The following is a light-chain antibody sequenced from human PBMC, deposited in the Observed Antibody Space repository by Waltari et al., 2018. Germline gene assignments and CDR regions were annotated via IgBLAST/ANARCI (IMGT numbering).Light chain of an antibody. CDR2: EGG. V-gene: IGLV2-23*01. CDR3: CSFVGSWV. J-gene: IGLJ3*02. Sequence: QSALTQPASVSGSPGQSITISCIGAISDVWSYNLVSWYQHHPGTAPKLMIYEGGKRPSGVSDRFSGSRSGNTASLTISGLQAEDEADYYCCSFVGSWVFGGGTKLTVL. CDR1: ISDVWSYNL.